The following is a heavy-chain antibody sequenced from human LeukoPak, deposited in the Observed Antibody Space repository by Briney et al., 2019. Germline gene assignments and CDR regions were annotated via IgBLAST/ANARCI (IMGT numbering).Heavy chain of an antibody. Sequence: PGRSLRLSCAASGFTFSSYGMHWVRQAPGKGLEWVAVISYDGSNKYYADSVKGRFTISRDNSKNTLYLQMNSLRAEDTAVYYCAKDNVYGDFSHLGGMDVWGQGTTVTVSS. CDR1: GFTFSSYG. CDR2: ISYDGSNK. J-gene: IGHJ6*02. CDR3: AKDNVYGDFSHLGGMDV. V-gene: IGHV3-30*18. D-gene: IGHD4-17*01.